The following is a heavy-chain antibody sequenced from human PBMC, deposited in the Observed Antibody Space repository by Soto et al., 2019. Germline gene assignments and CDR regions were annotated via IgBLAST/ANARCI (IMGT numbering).Heavy chain of an antibody. Sequence: QVHLQESGPGLVKPSGTLSLTCAVSSGSISSTNWWSWVRQSPGKGLQWIGAIYHSGSPKYNPSLTSRVTISVDKSKYQFSLILISVTAADTAVYYCARNPPVTSANAQGGYVFDVWGQGTMVTVSS. J-gene: IGHJ3*01. CDR1: SGSISSTNW. CDR3: ARNPPVTSANAQGGYVFDV. V-gene: IGHV4-4*02. D-gene: IGHD3-10*02. CDR2: IYHSGSP.